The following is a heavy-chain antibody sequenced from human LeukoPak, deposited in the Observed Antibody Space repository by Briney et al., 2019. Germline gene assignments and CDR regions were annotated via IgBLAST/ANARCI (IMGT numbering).Heavy chain of an antibody. V-gene: IGHV3-73*01. CDR1: GFTFSSYS. CDR3: TSTNLRYFDWLSDYFDY. Sequence: PGGSLRLSCAASGFTFSSYSMNWVRQAPGKGLEWVGRIRSKANSYATAYAASVKGRFTISRDDSKNTAYLQMNSLKTEDTAVYYCTSTNLRYFDWLSDYFDYWGQGTLVTVSS. J-gene: IGHJ4*02. D-gene: IGHD3-9*01. CDR2: IRSKANSYAT.